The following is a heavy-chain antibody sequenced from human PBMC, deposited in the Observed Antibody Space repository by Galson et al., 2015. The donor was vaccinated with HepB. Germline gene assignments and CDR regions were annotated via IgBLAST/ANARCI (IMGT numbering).Heavy chain of an antibody. CDR2: ISGSGGST. J-gene: IGHJ4*02. V-gene: IGHV3-23*01. Sequence: SLRLSCAASGFTFSSYAMSWVRQAPGKGLEWVSAISGSGGSTYYADSVKGRFTISRDNSKNTLYLQMNSLRAEDTAVYYCASHLGIAAAGTGFDYWGQGTLVTVSS. CDR1: GFTFSSYA. D-gene: IGHD6-13*01. CDR3: ASHLGIAAAGTGFDY.